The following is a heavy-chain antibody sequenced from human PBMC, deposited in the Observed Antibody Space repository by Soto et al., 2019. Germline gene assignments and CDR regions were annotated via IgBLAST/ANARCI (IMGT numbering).Heavy chain of an antibody. CDR3: ARHPVPYSSSYYFDY. Sequence: SETLSLTCTVSGGSISSYYWSWIRQPPGKGLEWIGYIYYSGSTNYNPSLKSRVTISVDTSKNQFSMKLSTGTAADTAVYYCARHPVPYSSSYYFDYWGQGTLVTVSS. V-gene: IGHV4-59*08. CDR1: GGSISSYY. J-gene: IGHJ4*02. D-gene: IGHD6-6*01. CDR2: IYYSGST.